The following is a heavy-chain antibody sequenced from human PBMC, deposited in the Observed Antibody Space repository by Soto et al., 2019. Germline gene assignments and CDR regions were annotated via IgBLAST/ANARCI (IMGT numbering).Heavy chain of an antibody. D-gene: IGHD2-21*01. V-gene: IGHV3-53*04. J-gene: IGHJ4*02. CDR1: GFTVSSNY. Sequence: EVQLVESGGGLVQPGGSLRLSCAASGFTVSSNYMSWVRQAPGKGLEWVSVIYSGGRTYYADSVKGRFTISRHNSKSTLYLQMNSLRAEDTAVYYWAGLARYCGGDCYCGGGFDYWGQGTLVSVSS. CDR2: IYSGGRT. CDR3: AGLARYCGGDCYCGGGFDY.